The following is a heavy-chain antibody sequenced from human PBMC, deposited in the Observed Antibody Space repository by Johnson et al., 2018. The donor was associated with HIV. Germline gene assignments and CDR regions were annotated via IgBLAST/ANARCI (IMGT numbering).Heavy chain of an antibody. Sequence: VQLVEFGGGLVQPGRSLRLSCAASGFTFDDYAMHWVRQAPGKGLEWVSGISWNSGSIGYADSVKGRFTISRDNAKNSLYLQMNSLRAEDTAMYYCAREPVAGPGRNAFDIWGQGTMVTVSS. D-gene: IGHD6-19*01. CDR3: AREPVAGPGRNAFDI. CDR2: ISWNSGSI. V-gene: IGHV3-9*01. CDR1: GFTFDDYA. J-gene: IGHJ3*02.